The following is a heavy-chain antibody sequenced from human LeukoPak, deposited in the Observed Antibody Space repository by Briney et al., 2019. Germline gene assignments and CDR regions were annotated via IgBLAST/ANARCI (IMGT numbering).Heavy chain of an antibody. D-gene: IGHD2-2*03. Sequence: GGSLRLSCSASGLTFSNYAMSWVRQAPGKGLEWVSAISGSGDNTYYADSVKGRFTISRDNAKNTVYLQLNSLRAEDTAVYYCARDGYLAPVIAFLDYWGQGTPVTVSS. CDR2: ISGSGDNT. J-gene: IGHJ4*02. V-gene: IGHV3-23*01. CDR1: GLTFSNYA. CDR3: ARDGYLAPVIAFLDY.